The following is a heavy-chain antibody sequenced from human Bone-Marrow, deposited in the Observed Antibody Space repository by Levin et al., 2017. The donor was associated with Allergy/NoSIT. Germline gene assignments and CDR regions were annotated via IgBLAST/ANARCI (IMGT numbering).Heavy chain of an antibody. CDR3: VAGIYCSGGYCYS. CDR2: ISSNGAST. J-gene: IGHJ4*02. CDR1: GFTFRSYA. Sequence: GGSLRLSCAASGFTFRSYAMSWVRQAPGEGLEWVSSISSNGASTFYADSVKGRFTISRDNSKNTLYLQMNSLRAEDTAVYFCVAGIYCSGGYCYSWGQGTLVTVSS. D-gene: IGHD2-15*01. V-gene: IGHV3-23*01.